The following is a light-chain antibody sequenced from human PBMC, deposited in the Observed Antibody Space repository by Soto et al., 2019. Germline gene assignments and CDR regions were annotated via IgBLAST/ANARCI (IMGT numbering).Light chain of an antibody. Sequence: IQLTQSPSSLPASVGDRVTITCRASQGIRNPLAWYQQKPGKGPKLLIYLASTLQSGVPSRFSGSGSGTDFTLTISSLQPEDFATYYCQQVDSYPITFGQGTRLEIK. CDR2: LAS. CDR1: QGIRNP. J-gene: IGKJ5*01. V-gene: IGKV1-9*01. CDR3: QQVDSYPIT.